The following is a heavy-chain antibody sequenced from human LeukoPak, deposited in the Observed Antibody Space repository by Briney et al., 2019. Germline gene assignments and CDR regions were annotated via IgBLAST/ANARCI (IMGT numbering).Heavy chain of an antibody. CDR2: ISSSGSTI. J-gene: IGHJ4*02. CDR1: GFTFSSYE. CDR3: ARMFEYSSSLAPDY. Sequence: GGSLRLSCAASGFTFSSYEMNWVRQAPGKGLEWVSYISSSGSTIYYADSVKGRFTISRDNAKNSLYLQMNSLRAEDTAVYYCARMFEYSSSLAPDYWGQGTLVTVSS. V-gene: IGHV3-48*03. D-gene: IGHD6-6*01.